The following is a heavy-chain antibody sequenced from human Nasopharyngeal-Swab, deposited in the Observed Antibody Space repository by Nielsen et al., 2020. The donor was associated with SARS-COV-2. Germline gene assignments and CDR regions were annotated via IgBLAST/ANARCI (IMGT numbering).Heavy chain of an antibody. Sequence: SVKVSCKASGGTFSSYAISWVRQAPGQGLEWMGRIIPILGIANYAQKFQGRVTITADKSTSTAYMELSSLRSEDTAVYYCARTGYDSNGYEDYFDYWGQGTLVTVSS. CDR1: GGTFSSYA. J-gene: IGHJ4*02. D-gene: IGHD3-22*01. V-gene: IGHV1-69*04. CDR3: ARTGYDSNGYEDYFDY. CDR2: IIPILGIA.